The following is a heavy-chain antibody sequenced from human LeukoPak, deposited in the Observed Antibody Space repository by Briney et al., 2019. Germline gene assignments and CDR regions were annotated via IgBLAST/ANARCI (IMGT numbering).Heavy chain of an antibody. CDR3: ARANCGGDCPFNY. CDR2: INPNSGGT. V-gene: IGHV1-2*02. D-gene: IGHD2-21*02. J-gene: IGHJ4*02. Sequence: ASVKVSCEASGYTFTDYYIHWVRRAPGQGLEWMGWINPNSGGTNYAQKFQVRVTMTKDTSIRAAYMELSRLRSDDTAVYYCARANCGGDCPFNYWGQGTQVTVSS. CDR1: GYTFTDYY.